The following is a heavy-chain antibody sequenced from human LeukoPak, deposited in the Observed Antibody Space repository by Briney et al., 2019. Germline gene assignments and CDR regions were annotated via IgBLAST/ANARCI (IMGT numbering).Heavy chain of an antibody. CDR3: AKDSTMIVVAYFDY. CDR1: GFTFSSYA. D-gene: IGHD3-22*01. Sequence: PVGSLRLSCAPSGFTFSSYAMSWVRQAPGKGLEWVSAVSGSGGSTYYADSVKGRFTISRDNSKNTLYLQMNSLRAEDTAVYYCAKDSTMIVVAYFDYWGQGTLVTVST. V-gene: IGHV3-23*01. CDR2: VSGSGGST. J-gene: IGHJ4*02.